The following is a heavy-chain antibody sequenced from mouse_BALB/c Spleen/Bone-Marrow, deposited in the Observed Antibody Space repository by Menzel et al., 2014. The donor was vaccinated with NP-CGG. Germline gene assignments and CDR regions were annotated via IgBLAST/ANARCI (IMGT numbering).Heavy chain of an antibody. J-gene: IGHJ2*01. CDR2: IDPENGDT. D-gene: IGHD2-1*01. CDR3: NVWDGNYFFDY. CDR1: GFNIKDYY. V-gene: IGHV14-4*02. Sequence: VTLKESGAELVRSGASVKLSCTASGFNIKDYYMHWVKQRPEQGLEWIGWIDPENGDTEYAPKFQGKATMTADTSSNTAYLQLSSLTSEDTAVYYCNVWDGNYFFDYWGQGTTLTVSS.